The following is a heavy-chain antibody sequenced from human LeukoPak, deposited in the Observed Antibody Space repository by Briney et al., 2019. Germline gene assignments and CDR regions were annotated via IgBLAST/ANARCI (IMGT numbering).Heavy chain of an antibody. CDR1: GGSISSYY. D-gene: IGHD3-16*01. Sequence: PSETLSLTCPVSGGSISSYYWSWIRQPPGKGLEWIGYIYYSGSTNYNPSLKSRVTISVDTSKSQFSLKLSSVTAADTAVYYCAKDLAWGCFDPWGQGTLVTVSS. CDR3: AKDLAWGCFDP. CDR2: IYYSGST. J-gene: IGHJ5*02. V-gene: IGHV4-59*01.